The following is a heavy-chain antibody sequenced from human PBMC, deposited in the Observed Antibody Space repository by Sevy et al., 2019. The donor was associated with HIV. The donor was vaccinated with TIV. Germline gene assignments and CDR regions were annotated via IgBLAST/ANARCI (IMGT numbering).Heavy chain of an antibody. CDR1: GGSITILY. D-gene: IGHD1-26*01. J-gene: IGHJ4*02. Sequence: LSLTCTVSGGSITILYWNWIRQPPGKGLEWIANIYYNGHINYNPSLKSRVTLSLDTSKNQFSLRLSSVTAADTAMYYCAGENAWGRGYSWGQGTLVTVSS. V-gene: IGHV4-59*08. CDR2: IYYNGHI. CDR3: AGENAWGRGYS.